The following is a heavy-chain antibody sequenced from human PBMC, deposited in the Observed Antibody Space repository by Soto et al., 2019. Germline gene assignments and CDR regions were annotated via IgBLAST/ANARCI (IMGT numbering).Heavy chain of an antibody. D-gene: IGHD2-15*01. CDR2: ISAGGGST. Sequence: EVQLLESGGNLVQPGGSLRLSCAASRFTFSNYAMSWVRQAPGKGLECVSAISAGGGSTNYADSFKGRFTISRDNSKNTLYLQMNSLRAADTAVVVRGGIAGGMDVWGQGTTVTVSS. CDR1: RFTFSNYA. CDR3: GGIAGGMDV. J-gene: IGHJ6*02. V-gene: IGHV3-23*01.